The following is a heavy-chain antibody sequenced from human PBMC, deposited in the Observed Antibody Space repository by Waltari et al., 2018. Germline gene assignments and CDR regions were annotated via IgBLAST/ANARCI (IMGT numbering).Heavy chain of an antibody. CDR2: INPSGGST. CDR1: EYTFTSSY. D-gene: IGHD2-21*01. J-gene: IGHJ6*02. Sequence: QVQLVQSGAEVKKPGASVKISCKTSEYTFTSSYVHWVRQAPGQGLEWMGIINPSGGSTIYAQKFQGRVTMTRDTSTSTVYMEQSSLRSEDTAVYYCASDTGALWMDVWGQGTKV. V-gene: IGHV1-46*01. CDR3: ASDTGALWMDV.